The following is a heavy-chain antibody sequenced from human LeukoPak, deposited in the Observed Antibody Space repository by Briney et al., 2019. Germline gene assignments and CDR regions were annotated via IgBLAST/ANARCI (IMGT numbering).Heavy chain of an antibody. Sequence: PAETLSLTCTVSGDSISSSSYYWGWIRQPPGKGLEWIGSIYYSGSTYDNPSLKSRVTISVDTSKNQFSLNLSSVTAADTAVYYCAINSGWENYYYYYYMDVWGKGTTVTVSS. CDR1: GDSISSSSYY. J-gene: IGHJ6*03. CDR2: IYYSGST. CDR3: AINSGWENYYYYYYMDV. V-gene: IGHV4-39*01. D-gene: IGHD6-19*01.